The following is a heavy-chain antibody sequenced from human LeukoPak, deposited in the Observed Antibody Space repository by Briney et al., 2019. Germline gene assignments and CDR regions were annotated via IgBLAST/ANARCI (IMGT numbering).Heavy chain of an antibody. V-gene: IGHV3-33*01. J-gene: IGHJ4*02. CDR3: ARKLGEYFDY. D-gene: IGHD3-10*01. CDR2: IWYDGSNK. Sequence: GGSLRLSCAASGFTFSSYGMHWVRQAPGKGLEWVAVIWYDGSNKYYADSVRGRFTISRDNSKNTPYLQMNSLRAEDTAVYYCARKLGEYFDYWGQGTLVTVSS. CDR1: GFTFSSYG.